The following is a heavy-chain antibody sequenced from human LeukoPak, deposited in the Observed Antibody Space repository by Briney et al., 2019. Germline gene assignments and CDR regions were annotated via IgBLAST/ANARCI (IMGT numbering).Heavy chain of an antibody. J-gene: IGHJ4*02. D-gene: IGHD3-22*01. Sequence: ASVKVSCKASGYTFTSYAMHWVRQAPGQRLEWMGWINAGNGNTKYSQEFQGRVTITRDTSASTAYMELSSLRSEDMAVYYCARATYYYDSSGNYYFDYWGQGTLVTASS. V-gene: IGHV1-3*03. CDR3: ARATYYYDSSGNYYFDY. CDR2: INAGNGNT. CDR1: GYTFTSYA.